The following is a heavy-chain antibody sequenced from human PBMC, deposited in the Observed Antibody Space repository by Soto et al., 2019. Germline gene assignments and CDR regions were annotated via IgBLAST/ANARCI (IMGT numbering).Heavy chain of an antibody. Sequence: GESLKISCKGSAYSFTSYWMGWVRQMPGKGLEWMGIIYPGDSDTRYSPSFQGQVTISADKSISTAYLQWSSLKASDTAVYYCARDPQYSGALSGGGDAFDIWGQGTMVTVSS. CDR3: ARDPQYSGALSGGGDAFDI. J-gene: IGHJ3*02. CDR1: AYSFTSYW. CDR2: IYPGDSDT. D-gene: IGHD1-26*01. V-gene: IGHV5-51*01.